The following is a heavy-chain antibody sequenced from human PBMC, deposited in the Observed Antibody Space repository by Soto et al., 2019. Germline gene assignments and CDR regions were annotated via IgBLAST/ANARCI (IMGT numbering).Heavy chain of an antibody. CDR1: GGTFSSYA. CDR3: ARAVIVVVPAATAYYYYGMDV. CDR2: IMAIFGTA. Sequence: QVQLVQSGAEVKKPGSSVKVSCKAAGGTFSSYAISWVRHAPGPGREWMGGIMAIFGTANYAQKFQGRVTITADETTSTAYMKLSGLRSEDTAVYYCARAVIVVVPAATAYYYYGMDVWGQGTTVTVSS. V-gene: IGHV1-69*01. D-gene: IGHD2-2*01. J-gene: IGHJ6*02.